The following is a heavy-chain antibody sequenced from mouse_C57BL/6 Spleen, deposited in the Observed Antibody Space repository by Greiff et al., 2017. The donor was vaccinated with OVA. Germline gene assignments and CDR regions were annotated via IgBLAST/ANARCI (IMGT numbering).Heavy chain of an antibody. J-gene: IGHJ2*01. V-gene: IGHV1-64*01. Sequence: QVQLQQPGAELVKPGASVKLSCKASGYTFTSYWMHWVKQRPGQGLEWIGMIHPNSGSTNYNEKFKSKATLTVDKSSSTAYMQLSSLTSEDSAVDYCAKLGQLDYFDYWGQGTTLTVSS. CDR3: AKLGQLDYFDY. CDR2: IHPNSGST. D-gene: IGHD4-1*01. CDR1: GYTFTSYW.